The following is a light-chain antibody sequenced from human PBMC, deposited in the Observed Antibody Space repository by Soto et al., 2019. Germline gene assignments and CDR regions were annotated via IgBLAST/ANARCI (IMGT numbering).Light chain of an antibody. Sequence: EIVLTQSPGTLSLSPGERATLSCRASQSVGRNYVAWYQQKPGQAPRLLIHTASNRVAGIPDRFSGSGCGTDFTLTISRLEPEDSAVHYCQQFASSPLTFGGGTKVEIK. J-gene: IGKJ4*01. V-gene: IGKV3-20*01. CDR2: TAS. CDR3: QQFASSPLT. CDR1: QSVGRNY.